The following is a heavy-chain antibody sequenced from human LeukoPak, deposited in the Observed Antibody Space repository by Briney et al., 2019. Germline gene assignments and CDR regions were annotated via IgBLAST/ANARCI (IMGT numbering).Heavy chain of an antibody. J-gene: IGHJ4*02. V-gene: IGHV3-30*18. CDR3: AKDLSSGSRRAY. CDR2: ISYDGSNK. Sequence: GGSLRLSCAASGFTFSTYGMHWVCQAPGKWLEWVAVISYDGSNKYYADSVKGRFTISRDNSKNTLYLQMNSLRAEDTGVYYCAKDLSSGSRRAYWGQGTLVTVSS. D-gene: IGHD6-19*01. CDR1: GFTFSTYG.